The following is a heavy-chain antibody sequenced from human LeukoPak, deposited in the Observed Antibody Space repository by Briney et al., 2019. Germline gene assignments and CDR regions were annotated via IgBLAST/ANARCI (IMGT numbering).Heavy chain of an antibody. D-gene: IGHD4-11*01. Sequence: PGGSLGLSCAASGFSISSYWMHWVRQVPGKGLVWVSRISPDGSTTGYADSVKGRFTASRDNARNTLYLQINSLRAEDSAVYYCTRDRTTITLFELWGQGTLVTVSS. J-gene: IGHJ4*02. CDR2: ISPDGSTT. CDR3: TRDRTTITLFEL. CDR1: GFSISSYW. V-gene: IGHV3-74*01.